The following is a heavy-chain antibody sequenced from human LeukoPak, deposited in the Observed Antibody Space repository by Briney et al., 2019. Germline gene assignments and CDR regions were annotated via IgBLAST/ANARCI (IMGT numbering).Heavy chain of an antibody. J-gene: IGHJ4*02. Sequence: SVQVSCKASGGTFSSYAISWVRQAPGQGLEWMGRIIPIFGTANYAQKFQGRVTITTDESTSTAYMELSRLRSEDTAVYYCAKRVEYYDSSGYRSFDYWGQETLVSVSS. D-gene: IGHD3-22*01. V-gene: IGHV1-69*05. CDR1: GGTFSSYA. CDR3: AKRVEYYDSSGYRSFDY. CDR2: IIPIFGTA.